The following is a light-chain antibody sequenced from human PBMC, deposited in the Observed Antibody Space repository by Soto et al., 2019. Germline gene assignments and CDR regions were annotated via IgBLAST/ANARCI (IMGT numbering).Light chain of an antibody. CDR3: QVWDSSSDHPYVV. CDR2: LDS. V-gene: IGLV3-21*04. CDR1: NIGSKS. Sequence: SSELTQPPSVSVAPGKTARITCGGNNIGSKSVHCYPQKPRQAPVLVIYLDSDRPSGIPERFSGSNSGNTATLTISRVEAGDEADYYCQVWDSSSDHPYVVFGGGTKLT. J-gene: IGLJ2*01.